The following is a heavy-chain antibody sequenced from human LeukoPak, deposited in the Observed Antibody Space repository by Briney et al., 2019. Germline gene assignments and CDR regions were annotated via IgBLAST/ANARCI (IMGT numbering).Heavy chain of an antibody. D-gene: IGHD6-19*01. CDR1: GFTFTDYY. Sequence: PGGSLRLSCAASGFTFTDYYMSWIRQAPGKGREWVSYISSIGSTIYYADSLKGRFTISRDNAKNSLYLQMNSLRAEDTAVYYCARFEASSGWVYYGMDVWGQGTTVTVSS. J-gene: IGHJ6*02. V-gene: IGHV3-11*01. CDR2: ISSIGSTI. CDR3: ARFEASSGWVYYGMDV.